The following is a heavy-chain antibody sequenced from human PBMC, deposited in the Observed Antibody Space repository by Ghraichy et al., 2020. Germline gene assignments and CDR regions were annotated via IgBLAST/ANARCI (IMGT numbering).Heavy chain of an antibody. CDR1: GGSISSYY. D-gene: IGHD2-15*01. CDR3: AREVACSGGSCYDY. Sequence: SETLSLTCTVSGGSISSYYWSWIRQPPGKGLEWIGYIYYSGSTNYNPSLKSRVTISVDTSKNQFSLKLSSVTAADTAVYYCAREVACSGGSCYDYWGQGTLVTVSS. J-gene: IGHJ4*02. V-gene: IGHV4-59*01. CDR2: IYYSGST.